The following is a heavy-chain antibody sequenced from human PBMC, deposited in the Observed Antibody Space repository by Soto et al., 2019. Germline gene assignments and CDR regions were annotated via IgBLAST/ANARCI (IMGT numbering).Heavy chain of an antibody. CDR1: GGTFSSYA. D-gene: IGHD2-21*02. CDR3: ARDSIVVVTAIRRRTYFDY. Sequence: GASVKVSCKASGGTFSSYAISWVRQAPGQGLEWMGGIIPIFGTANYAQKFQGRVTITADESTSTAYMELSSLRSEDTAVYYCARDSIVVVTAIRRRTYFDYWGQGTLVTVSS. J-gene: IGHJ4*02. V-gene: IGHV1-69*13. CDR2: IIPIFGTA.